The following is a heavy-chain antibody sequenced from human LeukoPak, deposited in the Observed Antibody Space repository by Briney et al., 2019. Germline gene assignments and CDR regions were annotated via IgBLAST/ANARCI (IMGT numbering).Heavy chain of an antibody. CDR1: GFTFSSYA. CDR2: ISYDGSNK. V-gene: IGHV3-30*07. CDR3: AKSPPTDPFDY. D-gene: IGHD4-17*01. Sequence: GGSLRLSCAASGFTFSSYAMHWVRQAPGKGLEWVAVISYDGSNKYYADSVKGRFTISRDNSKNTLYLQMNSLRAEDTAVYYCAKSPPTDPFDYWGQGTLVTVSS. J-gene: IGHJ4*02.